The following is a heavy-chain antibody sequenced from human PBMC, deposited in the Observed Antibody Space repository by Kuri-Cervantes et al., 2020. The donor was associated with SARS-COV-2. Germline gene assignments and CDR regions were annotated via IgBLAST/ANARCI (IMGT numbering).Heavy chain of an antibody. CDR2: ISYDGSNK. CDR3: ARSIVVVPAPFDY. J-gene: IGHJ4*02. V-gene: IGHV3-30-3*01. Sequence: LSLTCAASGFTFSSYWMHWVRQAPGKGLEWVAVISYDGSNKYYADSVKGRFTISRDNSKNTLYLQMNSLRAEDTAVYYCARSIVVVPAPFDYWGQGTLVTVSS. D-gene: IGHD2-2*01. CDR1: GFTFSSYW.